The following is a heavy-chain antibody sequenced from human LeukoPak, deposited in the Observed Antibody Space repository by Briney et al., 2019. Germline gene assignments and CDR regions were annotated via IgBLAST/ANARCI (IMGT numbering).Heavy chain of an antibody. J-gene: IGHJ5*02. CDR3: ARGTPSRGYSGYDQPNNWFDP. CDR2: IIPIFGTA. D-gene: IGHD5-12*01. CDR1: GGTFSSYA. V-gene: IGHV1-69*13. Sequence: GASVKVSCKASGGTFSSYAISWVRQAPGQGLEWMGGIIPIFGTANYAQKFQGRVTITADESTSTAYMELSSLRSEDTAVYYCARGTPSRGYSGYDQPNNWFDPWGQGTLVTVSS.